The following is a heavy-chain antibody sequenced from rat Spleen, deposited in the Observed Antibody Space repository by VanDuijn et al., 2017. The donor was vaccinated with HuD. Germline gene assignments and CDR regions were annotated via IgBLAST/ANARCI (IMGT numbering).Heavy chain of an antibody. CDR2: ISAGGGNT. J-gene: IGHJ2*01. CDR3: ARGPMHTAGNYFDY. V-gene: IGHV5S13*01. CDR1: GFIFSHYG. D-gene: IGHD1-6*01. Sequence: EVQLVESGGGLVQPGRSLKLSCAASGFIFSHYGMTWVRQAPTKGLEWVASISAGGGNTYYRDSVKGRFTISRHNTQNTLYLQMNSLRSEDTATYYCARGPMHTAGNYFDYWGQGVMVTVSS.